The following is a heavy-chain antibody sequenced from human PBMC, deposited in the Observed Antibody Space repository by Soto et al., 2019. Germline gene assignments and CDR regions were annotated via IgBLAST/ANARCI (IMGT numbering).Heavy chain of an antibody. D-gene: IGHD3-10*01. J-gene: IGHJ5*02. CDR2: INHSGST. Sequence: SETLSLTCAVYGGSFSGYYWSWIRQPPGKGLEWIGEINHSGSTNYNPSLKSRVTISVDTSKNQFSLKLSSVTAADTAVYYCARGGYYGSGSYYSWGQGTLVTVSS. CDR1: GGSFSGYY. V-gene: IGHV4-34*01. CDR3: ARGGYYGSGSYYS.